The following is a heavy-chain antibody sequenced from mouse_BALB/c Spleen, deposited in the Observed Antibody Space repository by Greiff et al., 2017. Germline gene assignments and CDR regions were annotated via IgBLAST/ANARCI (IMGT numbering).Heavy chain of an antibody. CDR1: GFTFSSFG. V-gene: IGHV5-17*02. CDR3: ARSSYYGSSYYAMDY. Sequence: EVQRVESGGGLVQPGGSRKLSCAASGFTFSSFGMHWVRQAPEKGLEWVAYISSGSSTIYYADTVKGRFTISRDNPKNTLFLQMTSLRSEDTAMYYCARSSYYGSSYYAMDYWGQGTSVTVSS. D-gene: IGHD1-1*01. CDR2: ISSGSSTI. J-gene: IGHJ4*01.